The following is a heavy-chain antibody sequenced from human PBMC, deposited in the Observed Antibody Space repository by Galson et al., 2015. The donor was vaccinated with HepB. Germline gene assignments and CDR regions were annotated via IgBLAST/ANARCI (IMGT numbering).Heavy chain of an antibody. CDR2: IDPRGGST. Sequence: SVKVSCKASGYTFTNYYIHWVRQAPGQGLEWMAIIDPRGGSTTFAQKFQGRVTMTRDTPTSTVHMELSSLRSEDTAVYYCARGGIYYESRGSLYNWFDPWGQGTLVIVSS. CDR3: ARGGIYYESRGSLYNWFDP. V-gene: IGHV1-46*01. J-gene: IGHJ5*02. CDR1: GYTFTNYY. D-gene: IGHD3-22*01.